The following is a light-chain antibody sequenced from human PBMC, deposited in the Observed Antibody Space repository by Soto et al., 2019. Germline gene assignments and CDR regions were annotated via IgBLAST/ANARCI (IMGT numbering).Light chain of an antibody. Sequence: QAVVTQEPSFSVSPGGPVTLTCGLSSGSVSTSYYPSWYQQTPGQAPRTLIYSTNTRSSGVPDRFSGSILGNKAALTITGAQADDESDYYCVLYMGSGIWVFGGGTKVTVL. V-gene: IGLV8-61*01. J-gene: IGLJ2*01. CDR3: VLYMGSGIWV. CDR2: STN. CDR1: SGSVSTSYY.